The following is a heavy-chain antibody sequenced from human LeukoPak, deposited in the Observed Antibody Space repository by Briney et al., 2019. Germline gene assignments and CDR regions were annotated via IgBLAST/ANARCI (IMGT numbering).Heavy chain of an antibody. Sequence: GGSLRLSCAASGFTFSSYAMHWVRQAPGKGLERVAVISYDGSNKYYADSVKGRFTISRDNSKNTLYLQMNSLRAEDTAVYYCARDEEEQQLVGGVFDYWGQGTLVTVSS. V-gene: IGHV3-30-3*01. CDR3: ARDEEEQQLVGGVFDY. CDR1: GFTFSSYA. J-gene: IGHJ4*02. CDR2: ISYDGSNK. D-gene: IGHD6-13*01.